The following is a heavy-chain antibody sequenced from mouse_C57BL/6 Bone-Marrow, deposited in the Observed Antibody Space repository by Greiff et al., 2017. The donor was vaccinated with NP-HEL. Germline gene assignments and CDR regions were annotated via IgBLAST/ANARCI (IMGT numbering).Heavy chain of an antibody. CDR2: ISSGSSTI. J-gene: IGHJ3*01. V-gene: IGHV5-17*01. D-gene: IGHD2-2*01. CDR3: ARGVTTVRAWFAY. CDR1: GFTFSDYG. Sequence: EVKVVESGGGLVKPGGSLKLSCAASGFTFSDYGMHWVRQAPEKGLEWVAYISSGSSTIYYADTVKGRFTISRDNAKNTLFLQMTSLRSEDTAMYYCARGVTTVRAWFAYWGQGTLVTVSA.